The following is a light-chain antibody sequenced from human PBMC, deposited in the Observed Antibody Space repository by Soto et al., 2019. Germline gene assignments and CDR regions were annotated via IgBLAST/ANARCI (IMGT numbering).Light chain of an antibody. V-gene: IGLV1-44*01. CDR2: SNN. Sequence: QSVLTQSPSASGTPGQRVTISCSGGSSNIGSNTVNWYQRLPGTAPKLLIYSNNQRPSGVPDRFSGSKSGTSASLAISGLQSEDEADYYYAAWDDSLNAYVFGTGTKLTVL. J-gene: IGLJ1*01. CDR1: SSNIGSNT. CDR3: AAWDDSLNAYV.